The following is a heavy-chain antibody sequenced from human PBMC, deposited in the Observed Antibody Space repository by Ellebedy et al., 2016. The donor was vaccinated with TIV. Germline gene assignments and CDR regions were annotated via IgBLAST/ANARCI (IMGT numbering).Heavy chain of an antibody. CDR3: ARRYCSSTSCHFDY. CDR1: GYSFTNYW. CDR2: IYPGDSDT. V-gene: IGHV5-51*01. J-gene: IGHJ4*02. D-gene: IGHD2-2*01. Sequence: GESLKISCKGSGYSFTNYWIGWVRQMPGKGLEWMGIIYPGDSDTNYSPSFQGHVTISADKSISTAYLQWSSLKASDTAMYYCARRYCSSTSCHFDYWGQGTLVTVSS.